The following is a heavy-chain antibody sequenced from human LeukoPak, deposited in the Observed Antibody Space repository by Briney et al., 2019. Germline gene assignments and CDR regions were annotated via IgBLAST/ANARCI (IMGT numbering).Heavy chain of an antibody. V-gene: IGHV4-59*11. CDR2: IYYSGNT. Sequence: SETLSLTCIVSGGSISSHYWTWIRQPPGKGLEYIGYIYYSGNTNYNPSLKSRVTISMDRSKNQFSLKLTSVTAEDTAVYYCARINSGWYFDYWGQGTLVTVSS. D-gene: IGHD6-19*01. CDR3: ARINSGWYFDY. CDR1: GGSISSHY. J-gene: IGHJ4*02.